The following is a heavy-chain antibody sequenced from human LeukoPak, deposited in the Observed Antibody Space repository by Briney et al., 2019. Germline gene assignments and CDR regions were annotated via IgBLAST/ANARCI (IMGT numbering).Heavy chain of an antibody. CDR3: ARLRSYPARFDP. Sequence: SETLSHTCTVCGGPISSSSYYWGWIRQPPGKGLEGIGSIYYSGSTYYNPSLKRRVTIPVDTSKNQFSLRLSSVTAADTAVYYCARLRSYPARFDPWGQGTLVTVSS. J-gene: IGHJ5*02. CDR1: GGPISSSSYY. D-gene: IGHD1-26*01. CDR2: IYYSGST. V-gene: IGHV4-39*01.